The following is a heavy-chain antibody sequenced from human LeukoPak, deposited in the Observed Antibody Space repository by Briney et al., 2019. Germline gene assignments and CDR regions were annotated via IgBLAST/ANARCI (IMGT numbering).Heavy chain of an antibody. CDR3: ARRIYEYVWGSYRLFDY. CDR2: IIPIFGTA. CDR1: GGTFSSYA. Sequence: SVKVSCKASGGTFSSYAISWARQAPGQGLEWMGGIIPIFGTAHYAQKFQGRVTITADETPSTAYMELSSLRSEDTAVYYCARRIYEYVWGSYRLFDYWGQGTLVTVSS. V-gene: IGHV1-69*01. J-gene: IGHJ4*02. D-gene: IGHD3-16*02.